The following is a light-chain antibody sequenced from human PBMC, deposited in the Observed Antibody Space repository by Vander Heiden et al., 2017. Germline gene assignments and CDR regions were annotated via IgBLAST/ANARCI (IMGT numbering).Light chain of an antibody. CDR3: SSYTTSKTVI. Sequence: QSALTQPASVSGSPGQSITISCTGTSSDIGRYTFVSWYQQLPGKAPKLFIYDVSHRPSGVSDRFSGSRSGNTASLSISGLQPEDEASYYCSSYTTSKTVIFGVGTELTVL. J-gene: IGLJ2*01. V-gene: IGLV2-14*03. CDR2: DVS. CDR1: SSDIGRYTF.